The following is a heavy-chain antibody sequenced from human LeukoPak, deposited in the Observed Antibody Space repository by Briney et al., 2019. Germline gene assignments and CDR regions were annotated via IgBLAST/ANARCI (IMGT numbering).Heavy chain of an antibody. V-gene: IGHV1-2*02. Sequence: ASVKVSCKASGYTFTGYYMHWVRQAPGQGLEWMGWINPNSGGTNYAQKFQSRVTMTRDTSISTAYMELSRLRSDDTAVYYCARGYSSSDNLAGWGQGTLVTVSS. J-gene: IGHJ4*02. CDR1: GYTFTGYY. CDR3: ARGYSSSDNLAG. CDR2: INPNSGGT. D-gene: IGHD6-13*01.